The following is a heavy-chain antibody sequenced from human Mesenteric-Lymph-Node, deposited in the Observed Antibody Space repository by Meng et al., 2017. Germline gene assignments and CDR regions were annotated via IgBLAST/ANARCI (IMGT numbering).Heavy chain of an antibody. CDR1: GFSVSDDH. J-gene: IGHJ5*02. CDR3: ARDGRHRRFDA. V-gene: IGHV3-11*01. CDR2: ISKSGTSI. Sequence: QVQLVECGGELVKPGGSLRLCCAASGFSVSDDHMSWIRQAPGKGLEWIAYISKSGTSIYYADSVKGRFTISRDNAKESLYLQMNSLRAGDTAVYYCARDGRHRRFDAWGQGTLVTVSS.